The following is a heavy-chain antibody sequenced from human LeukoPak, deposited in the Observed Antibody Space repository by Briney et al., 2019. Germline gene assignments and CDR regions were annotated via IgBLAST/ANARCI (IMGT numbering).Heavy chain of an antibody. V-gene: IGHV3-7*01. J-gene: IGHJ4*02. CDR2: INQDGSEK. D-gene: IGHD1-26*01. CDR3: ARVVGGGIDY. CDR1: GFTFSSHW. Sequence: GGSLRLSCVASGFTFSSHWMSWVRQAPGKGLEWVANINQDGSEKYYVDSVKGRFTISRDNAKNSLYLQMNSLRAEDTAVFYCARVVGGGIDYWGQGTLVTVSS.